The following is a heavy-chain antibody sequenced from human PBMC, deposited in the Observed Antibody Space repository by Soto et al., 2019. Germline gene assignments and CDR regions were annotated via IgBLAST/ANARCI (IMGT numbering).Heavy chain of an antibody. CDR1: GGSISSGGYY. Sequence: SETLSLTCTVSGGSISSGGYYWSWIRQHPGKGLEWIGYIYYSGSTYYNPSLKSRVTISVDTSKNQFSLKLSSVTAADTAVYYCARMTPVFPTGYGMDVWGQGTTVTV. CDR2: IYYSGST. CDR3: ARMTPVFPTGYGMDV. J-gene: IGHJ6*02. D-gene: IGHD3-10*02. V-gene: IGHV4-31*03.